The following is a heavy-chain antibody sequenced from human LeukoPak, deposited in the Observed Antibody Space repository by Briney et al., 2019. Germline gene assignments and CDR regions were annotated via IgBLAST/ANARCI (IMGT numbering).Heavy chain of an antibody. D-gene: IGHD3-3*01. CDR3: AKGLNRGITIFGVVPPDAFDI. V-gene: IGHV3-9*03. J-gene: IGHJ3*02. CDR1: GFRFDDYA. CDR2: ITWDSNSI. Sequence: GGSLRLSCAASGFRFDDYAMFWVRQAPGKGLEWVSGITWDSNSIRYADSVRGRFTISRDNAKNSLYLQMNSLGAEDMALYYCAKGLNRGITIFGVVPPDAFDIWGQGTMVSVSS.